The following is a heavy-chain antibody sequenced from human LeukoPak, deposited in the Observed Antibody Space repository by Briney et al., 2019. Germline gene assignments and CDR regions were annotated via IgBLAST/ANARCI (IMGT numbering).Heavy chain of an antibody. V-gene: IGHV3-21*01. Sequence: GGSLRLSCEGSGFSLSAYNMNWVRQAPGKGLEWVSSISSSSSYIYYADSVKGRFTISRDNAKNSLYLQMNSLRAEDTAVYYCARPPGYMTEGYWGQGTLVTVSS. CDR2: ISSSSSYI. CDR1: GFSLSAYN. J-gene: IGHJ4*02. D-gene: IGHD1-1*01. CDR3: ARPPGYMTEGY.